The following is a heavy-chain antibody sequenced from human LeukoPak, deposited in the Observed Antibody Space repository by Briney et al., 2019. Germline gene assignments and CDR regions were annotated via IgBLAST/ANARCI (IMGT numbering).Heavy chain of an antibody. J-gene: IGHJ4*02. V-gene: IGHV1-8*01. CDR1: GYTFTSYD. CDR2: MNPNSGNT. Sequence: RASVKVSCKASGYTFTSYDINWVRHATGQGLEWMGWMNPNSGNTGYAQNFQGRVTMTRKTSISTAYMELSSLRSEDTAVYYCARSFDSSGYYYHYWGQGTLVTVSS. CDR3: ARSFDSSGYYYHY. D-gene: IGHD3-22*01.